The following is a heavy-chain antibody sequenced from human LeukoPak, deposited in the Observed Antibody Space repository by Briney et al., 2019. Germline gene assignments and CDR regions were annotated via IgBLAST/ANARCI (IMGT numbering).Heavy chain of an antibody. CDR2: ISAYNGNT. J-gene: IGHJ4*02. D-gene: IGHD6-13*01. CDR1: GYTFTNHY. CDR3: ARDLGASSWYGRLQDY. Sequence: ASVKVSCKASGYTFTNHYMHWVRQAPGQGLEWMGWISAYNGNTNYAQKLQGRVTMTTDTSTSTAYMELRSLRSDDTAVYYCARDLGASSWYGRLQDYWGQGTLVTVSS. V-gene: IGHV1-18*04.